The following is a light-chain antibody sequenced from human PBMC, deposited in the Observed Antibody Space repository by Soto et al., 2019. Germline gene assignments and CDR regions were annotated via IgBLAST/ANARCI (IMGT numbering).Light chain of an antibody. CDR3: QQTYTVPYT. Sequence: DIQMTQSPSSLSASVGDRVTITCRASQSIERYLNWYQQKSGKAPKFLMYATSHLQNGVPSRFSGSGSGTEFTLTISGLQPEDFGSYYCQQTYTVPYTFGQGTKLEIE. CDR1: QSIERY. J-gene: IGKJ2*01. CDR2: ATS. V-gene: IGKV1-39*01.